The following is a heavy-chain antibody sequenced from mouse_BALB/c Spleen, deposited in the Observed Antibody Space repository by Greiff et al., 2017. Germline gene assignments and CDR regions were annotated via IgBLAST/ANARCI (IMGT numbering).Heavy chain of an antibody. J-gene: IGHJ2*01. D-gene: IGHD1-1*01. CDR3: ARRGFITTVFDY. CDR1: GFTFSSFG. V-gene: IGHV5-17*02. Sequence: EVMLVESGGGLVQPGGSRKLSCAASGFTFSSFGMHWVRQAPEKGLEWVAYISSGSSTIYYADTVKGRFTISRDNPKNTLFLQMTSLRSEDTAMYYCARRGFITTVFDYWGQGTTLTVSS. CDR2: ISSGSSTI.